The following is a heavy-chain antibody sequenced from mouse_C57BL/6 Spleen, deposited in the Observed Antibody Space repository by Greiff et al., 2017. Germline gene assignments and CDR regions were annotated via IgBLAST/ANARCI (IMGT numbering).Heavy chain of an antibody. J-gene: IGHJ4*01. Sequence: QVQLQQSGAELARPGASVKMSCKASGYTFTSYWMHWVKQRPGQGLEWIGNINPSNGGTNYNEKFKSKATLTVDKSSSTAYMQLSSLTSEDSAVYYCARDGDLVVADYYAMDYWGQGTSVTVSS. V-gene: IGHV1-53*01. CDR2: INPSNGGT. CDR1: GYTFTSYW. D-gene: IGHD1-1*01. CDR3: ARDGDLVVADYYAMDY.